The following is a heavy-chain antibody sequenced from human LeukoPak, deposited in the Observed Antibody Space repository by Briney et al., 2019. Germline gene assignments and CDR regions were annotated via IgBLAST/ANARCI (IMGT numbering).Heavy chain of an antibody. CDR2: IFYSGST. V-gene: IGHV4-59*01. CDR1: GGSISNYH. J-gene: IGHJ3*02. Sequence: PSETLSLTCTVSGGSISNYHWGWIRQPPGKGLEWIGYIFYSGSTNDNPSLKSRVTISVDTSKNQFSLRLSSVTAADTAVYYCARARNYYDNSGYYYEGDAFDIWGQGKMVTVSS. D-gene: IGHD3-22*01. CDR3: ARARNYYDNSGYYYEGDAFDI.